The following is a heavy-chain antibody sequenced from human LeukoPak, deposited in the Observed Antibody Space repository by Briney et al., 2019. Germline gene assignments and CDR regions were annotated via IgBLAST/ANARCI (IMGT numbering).Heavy chain of an antibody. J-gene: IGHJ4*02. V-gene: IGHV4-4*09. CDR2: IYTSGST. CDR3: ARLVYYYDSSGYYLYYFDY. Sequence: SETLSLTCTVSGGSISSYYWSWIRQPPGKGLECIGYIYTSGSTNYNPSLKSRVTISVDTSKNQFSLKLSSVTAADTAVYYCARLVYYYDSSGYYLYYFDYWGQGTLVTVSS. D-gene: IGHD3-22*01. CDR1: GGSISSYY.